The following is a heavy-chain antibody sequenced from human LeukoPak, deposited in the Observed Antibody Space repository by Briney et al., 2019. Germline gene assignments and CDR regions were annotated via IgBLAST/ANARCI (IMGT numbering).Heavy chain of an antibody. J-gene: IGHJ6*03. CDR3: AREYSGYDNAEDYYYYMDV. Sequence: SETLSLTCTVSGGSISNYYWSWIRQPPGKALEWIGYFYYSGRSIYNPSLKSRVTISVDTAKNQISLELRSVTAADTALYYCAREYSGYDNAEDYYYYMDVWGKGTTVTISS. D-gene: IGHD5-12*01. V-gene: IGHV4-59*01. CDR1: GGSISNYY. CDR2: FYYSGRS.